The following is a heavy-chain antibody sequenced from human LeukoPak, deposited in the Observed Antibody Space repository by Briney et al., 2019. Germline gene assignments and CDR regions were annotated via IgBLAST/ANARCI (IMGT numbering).Heavy chain of an antibody. CDR3: VREGGDSSGYYFLY. V-gene: IGHV1-18*01. CDR1: GYTFTTYG. J-gene: IGHJ4*02. Sequence: ASVKVSCKASGYTFTTYGLSWVRQAPGQGLEWMGWISAYNGNTNYAQELQGRVTMTTDTSTSTAYMELRSLRSDDTAVYYCVREGGDSSGYYFLYWGLGTLVTVSS. CDR2: ISAYNGNT. D-gene: IGHD3-22*01.